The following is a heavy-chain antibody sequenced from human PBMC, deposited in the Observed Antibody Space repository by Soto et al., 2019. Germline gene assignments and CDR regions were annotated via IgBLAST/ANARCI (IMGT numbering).Heavy chain of an antibody. CDR3: AKNLGKHYGMDV. J-gene: IGHJ6*02. V-gene: IGHV3-48*02. Sequence: EVQLVESGGGLVQPGGSLRVSCAASGFSFSSYSMNCVRQAPGKGLEWVSYLSSRSSNIFYANSVKGRFTISRDNAKNSLYLQLNSLTDDQTAMYYCAKNLGKHYGMDVWGHGTTIPVTS. CDR2: LSSRSSNI. CDR1: GFSFSSYS.